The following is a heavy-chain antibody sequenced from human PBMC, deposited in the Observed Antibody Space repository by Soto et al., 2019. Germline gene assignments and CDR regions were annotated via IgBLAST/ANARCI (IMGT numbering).Heavy chain of an antibody. V-gene: IGHV1-2*04. J-gene: IGHJ3*02. Sequence: ASVKVSCKASGYTFTGYYMHWVRQAPGQGLEWMGWINPNSGGTNYAQKFQGWVTMTRDTSISTAYMELSRLRSDDTAVYYCARTLTSDVEPNNAFDIWGQGTMVTVSS. CDR2: INPNSGGT. CDR1: GYTFTGYY. D-gene: IGHD3-10*02. CDR3: ARTLTSDVEPNNAFDI.